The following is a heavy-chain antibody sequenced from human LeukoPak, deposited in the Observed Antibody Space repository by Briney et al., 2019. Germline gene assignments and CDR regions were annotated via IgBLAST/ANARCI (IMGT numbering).Heavy chain of an antibody. V-gene: IGHV3-23*01. D-gene: IGHD6-19*01. CDR1: GFTFSSYA. J-gene: IGHJ5*02. CDR2: ISGSGGST. Sequence: GGSLRLSCAASGFTFSSYAMSWVRQAPGKGLEWVSAISGSGGSTYYADSVKGRFTISRDNSKNTLYLQMNRLRAEDTAVYYCVGGGWYDLGWFDPWGQGTLVTVSS. CDR3: VGGGWYDLGWFDP.